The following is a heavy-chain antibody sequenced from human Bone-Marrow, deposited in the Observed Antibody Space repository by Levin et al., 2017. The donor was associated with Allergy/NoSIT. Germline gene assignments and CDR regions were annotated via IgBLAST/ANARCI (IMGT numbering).Heavy chain of an antibody. CDR1: GFAVTSKF. Sequence: LSLTCAVSGFAVTSKFWSWVRQAPGKGLEWVSIIYSDDNRYYAESVKGRVIVSRDNVKNTMDLQMNTLRVEDTAVYYCARYSGYDFPLWGQGTLVTVSP. V-gene: IGHV3-66*01. D-gene: IGHD5-12*01. CDR2: IYSDDNR. J-gene: IGHJ3*01. CDR3: ARYSGYDFPL.